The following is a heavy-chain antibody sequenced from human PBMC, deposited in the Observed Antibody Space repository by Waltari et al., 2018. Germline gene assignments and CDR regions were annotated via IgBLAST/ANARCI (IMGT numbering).Heavy chain of an antibody. CDR3: ARCKGVAAAGTYYYYGMDV. J-gene: IGHJ6*02. CDR1: GFTVSSNY. CDR2: IYSGGST. D-gene: IGHD6-13*01. V-gene: IGHV3-53*01. Sequence: EVQLVESGGGLIQPGGSLRLSCAASGFTVSSNYMSWVRQAPGKGLEWVSVIYSGGSTYYADAVKGRVTISRDNSKNTLYLQMNSLRAEDTAVYYCARCKGVAAAGTYYYYGMDVWGQGTTVTVSS.